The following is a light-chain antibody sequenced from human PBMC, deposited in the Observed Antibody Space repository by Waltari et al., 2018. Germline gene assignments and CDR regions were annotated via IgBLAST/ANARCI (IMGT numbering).Light chain of an antibody. CDR3: QQYDNLPPYT. CDR1: QDISNY. V-gene: IGKV1-33*01. Sequence: DIQMTQSPSSLSASVGDRVTITCQASQDISNYLNWYQQKPGKAPKLLIYDASNFETGVPSRFSGSGSGTDFTFTISSLQPEDIATYYCQQYDNLPPYTFGQGTKLEIK. J-gene: IGKJ2*01. CDR2: DAS.